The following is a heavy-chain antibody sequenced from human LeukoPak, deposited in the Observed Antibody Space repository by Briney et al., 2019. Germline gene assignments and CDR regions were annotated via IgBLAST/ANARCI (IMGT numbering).Heavy chain of an antibody. Sequence: GRSLRLSCAASGFTFSSYAIHWVRQAPGKGLEWVAVISYDGSNKYYADSVKGRFTTSRDNSKNTLYLQINSLRGEDTAVYYCARDRSQRAYSYGPDGEWGQGTLVTVSS. CDR3: ARDRSQRAYSYGPDGE. CDR1: GFTFSSYA. D-gene: IGHD5-18*01. V-gene: IGHV3-30*01. J-gene: IGHJ1*01. CDR2: ISYDGSNK.